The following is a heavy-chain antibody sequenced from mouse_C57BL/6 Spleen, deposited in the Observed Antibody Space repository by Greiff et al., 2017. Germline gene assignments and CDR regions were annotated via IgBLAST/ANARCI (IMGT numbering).Heavy chain of an antibody. CDR3: ARWDYYDYDFDY. CDR2: IYPGSGST. Sequence: QVQLQQPGAELVKPGASVKMSCKASGYTFTSYWITWVKQRPGQGLEWIGDIYPGSGSTNYNEKFKSKATLTVDTSSSTAYMQLSSLTSEDSAVYYCARWDYYDYDFDYWGQGTTRTVSS. D-gene: IGHD2-4*01. CDR1: GYTFTSYW. J-gene: IGHJ2*01. V-gene: IGHV1-55*01.